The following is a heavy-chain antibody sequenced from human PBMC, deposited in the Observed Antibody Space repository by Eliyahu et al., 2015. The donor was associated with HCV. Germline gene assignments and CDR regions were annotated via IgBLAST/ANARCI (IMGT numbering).Heavy chain of an antibody. CDR3: ARHADDFWSGYWNY. Sequence: QLHLQESXPGLVKPSETLSLTCTVSGGSISTSSYYWGWIRQPPGKGLEWIGSINYSGSTYYNPSLKSRVTISVDTSKNQFSLKLSSVTAADTAVYYCARHADDFWSGYWNYWGQGTLVTVSS. J-gene: IGHJ4*02. CDR1: GGSISTSSYY. CDR2: INYSGST. V-gene: IGHV4-39*01. D-gene: IGHD3-3*01.